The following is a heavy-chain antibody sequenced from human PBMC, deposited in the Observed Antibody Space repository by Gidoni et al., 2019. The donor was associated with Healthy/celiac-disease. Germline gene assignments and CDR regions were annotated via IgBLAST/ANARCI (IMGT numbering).Heavy chain of an antibody. CDR1: GGSISSGSYY. Sequence: QVQLQETGPGLVKPSQTLSLTCTVSGGSISSGSYYWSWIRQPAGKGLEWIGRIYTSGSTNYNPSLKSRVTISVDTSKNQFSLKLSSVTAADTAVYYCARVLVTTPYYFDYWGQGTLVTVSS. CDR3: ARVLVTTPYYFDY. CDR2: IYTSGST. D-gene: IGHD4-17*01. V-gene: IGHV4-61*02. J-gene: IGHJ4*02.